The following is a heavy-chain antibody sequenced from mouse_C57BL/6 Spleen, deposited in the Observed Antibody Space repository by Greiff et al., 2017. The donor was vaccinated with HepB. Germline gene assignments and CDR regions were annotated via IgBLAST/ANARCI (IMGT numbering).Heavy chain of an antibody. V-gene: IGHV1-9*01. CDR1: GYTFTGYW. CDR3: ARRPLYYGSSYGYFDV. D-gene: IGHD1-1*01. J-gene: IGHJ1*03. CDR2: ILPGSGST. Sequence: QVQLQQSGAELMKPGASVKLSCKATGYTFTGYWIEWVKQRPGHGLEWIGEILPGSGSTNYNEKFKGKATFTADTSSNTAYMQLSSLTTEDSAIYYCARRPLYYGSSYGYFDVWGTGTTVTVSS.